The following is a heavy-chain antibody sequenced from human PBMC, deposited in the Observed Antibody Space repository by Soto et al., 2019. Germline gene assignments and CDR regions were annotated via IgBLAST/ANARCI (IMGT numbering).Heavy chain of an antibody. CDR2: ISSSSSYT. J-gene: IGHJ4*02. CDR3: ARSRGGEFDY. CDR1: GFTFSDYY. Sequence: PGGSLRLSCAASGFTFSDYYMSWIRQAPGKGLKWVSYISSSSSYTNYADSVKGRFTISRDNAKNSLYLQMNSLRAEDTAVYYCARSRGGEFDYWGQGTLVTVSS. V-gene: IGHV3-11*06. D-gene: IGHD2-15*01.